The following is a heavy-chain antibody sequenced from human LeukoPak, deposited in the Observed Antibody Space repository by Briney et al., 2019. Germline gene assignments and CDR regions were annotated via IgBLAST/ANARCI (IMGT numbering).Heavy chain of an antibody. CDR1: GYSFSYYW. CDR2: IYPGDSDT. J-gene: IGHJ3*02. Sequence: GRSLKISCEGSGYSFSYYWIGWVRQMPGKGLEWMGIIYPGDSDTRYSPSFQGQVTISADKSIRTAYLQWSSLKAPDTAMYYCARSRDGYNKDAFDIWGQGTLVTVSS. V-gene: IGHV5-51*03. CDR3: ARSRDGYNKDAFDI. D-gene: IGHD5-24*01.